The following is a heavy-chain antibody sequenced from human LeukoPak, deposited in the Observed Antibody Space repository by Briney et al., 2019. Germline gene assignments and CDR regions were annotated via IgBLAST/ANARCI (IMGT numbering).Heavy chain of an antibody. CDR1: GGSISSSSYY. J-gene: IGHJ4*02. V-gene: IGHV4-39*01. CDR2: IYYSGST. D-gene: IGHD6-19*01. CDR3: ARLPSSGWYIYYFDY. Sequence: SETLSLTCTVSGGSISSSSYYWGWIRQPPGKGLEWFGSIYYSGSTYYNPSLKSRVTISVDTSKNQFSLKLSSVTAADTAVYYCARLPSSGWYIYYFDYWGQGTLVTVSS.